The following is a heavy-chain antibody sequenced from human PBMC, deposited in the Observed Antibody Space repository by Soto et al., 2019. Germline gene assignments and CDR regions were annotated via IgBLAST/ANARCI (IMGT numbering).Heavy chain of an antibody. CDR2: ISSSGKTI. V-gene: IGHV3-11*01. CDR1: GFTFSDYY. Sequence: GGSLRLSCAASGFTFSDYYMSWIRQAQGKGLEWISYISSSGKTIYYADSVTGRFTISRDNAKNSLYLQMNSLRAEDTAVYYCARAGGSRSWYVVNWGQGTLVTISS. CDR3: ARAGGSRSWYVVN. D-gene: IGHD6-13*01. J-gene: IGHJ4*02.